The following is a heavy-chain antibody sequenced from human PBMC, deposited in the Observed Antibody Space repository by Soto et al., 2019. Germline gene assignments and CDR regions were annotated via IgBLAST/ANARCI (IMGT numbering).Heavy chain of an antibody. CDR2: VYDLDGT. Sequence: DVQLVESGGGLIQPGGALRLSCVASGLTVSGKKYMAWVRQAPGKGPEWVSGVYDLDGTYYADSVRGRFTNSIGSSRTTVYLQMRDLRPEDTALYSCATWHLREPAYDIWGQGTMVTVSS. CDR1: GLTVSGKKY. CDR3: ATWHLREPAYDI. D-gene: IGHD5-12*01. V-gene: IGHV3-53*01. J-gene: IGHJ3*02.